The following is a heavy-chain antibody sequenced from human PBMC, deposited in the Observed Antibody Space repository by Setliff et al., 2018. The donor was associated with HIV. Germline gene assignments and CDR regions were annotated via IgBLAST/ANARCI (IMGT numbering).Heavy chain of an antibody. CDR2: IYYSGGT. V-gene: IGHV4-39*01. D-gene: IGHD6-25*01. J-gene: IGHJ4*02. CDR1: GDSISSSSYY. CDR3: ARRPVLHNSGSVFDK. Sequence: SETLSLTCTVSGDSISSSSYYWGWLRQPPGKGLECIGNIYYSGGTDYNPSLKSRLTISLDTSKNQFSLELTSVTAADTAIYYCARRPVLHNSGSVFDKWGQGTLVTVSS.